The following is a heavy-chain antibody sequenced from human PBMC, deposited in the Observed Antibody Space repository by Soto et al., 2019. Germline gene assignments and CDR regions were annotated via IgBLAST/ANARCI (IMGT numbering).Heavy chain of an antibody. CDR1: GGTFSSYA. Sequence: QVQLVQSGAEVKKPGSSVKGSCKASGGTFSSYAISRVRQAPGHGLEWMGGIIPIFGTANYAQKFQGRVTITADESTSTAYMELSSLRSEDTAVYYCAREGASPYNWFDPWGQGTLVTVSS. CDR2: IIPIFGTA. V-gene: IGHV1-69*01. J-gene: IGHJ5*02. D-gene: IGHD3-16*01. CDR3: AREGASPYNWFDP.